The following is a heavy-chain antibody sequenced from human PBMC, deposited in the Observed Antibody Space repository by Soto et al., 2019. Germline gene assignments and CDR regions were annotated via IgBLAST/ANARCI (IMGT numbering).Heavy chain of an antibody. D-gene: IGHD2-15*01. CDR3: ARDRGGALDS. J-gene: IGHJ4*02. CDR2: LSGSGSLS. CDR1: GFTFNTFA. Sequence: EVLLLESGGGLVQPGGSLRLSCAASGFTFNTFAMTWVRQAPGKGLEWVSALSGSGSLSHYADSVKGRFTISRDNSKNTMYLQMNNLRVDETAVYFCARDRGGALDSWGQGTLVTVSS. V-gene: IGHV3-23*01.